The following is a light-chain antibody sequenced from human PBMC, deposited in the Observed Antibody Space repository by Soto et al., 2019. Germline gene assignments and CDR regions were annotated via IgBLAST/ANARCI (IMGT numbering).Light chain of an antibody. Sequence: AIQLTQSPSSLSASVGDRVTITCRASQDIRGALAWYQQKPGKAPKLLIYDVSSLESGVPSRFSGSGSGTDFTLTISSLQPEDFATYYCQQFNTYRITFGQGTRLEIK. V-gene: IGKV1-13*02. CDR2: DVS. CDR3: QQFNTYRIT. CDR1: QDIRGA. J-gene: IGKJ5*01.